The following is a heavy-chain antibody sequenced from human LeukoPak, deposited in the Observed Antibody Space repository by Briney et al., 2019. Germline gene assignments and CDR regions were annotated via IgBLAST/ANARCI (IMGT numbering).Heavy chain of an antibody. CDR1: GYSFTNFD. Sequence: GASVKVSCKASGYSFTNFDINWVRQATGQGLEWMGWMNPNSGNKGYAQKFQGRVTMTMNTSITTAYMELCSLRSEDTAVYYCARGPQWRGDYYYMDVWGRGTTVTVSS. CDR3: ARGPQWRGDYYYMDV. V-gene: IGHV1-8*01. D-gene: IGHD6-19*01. J-gene: IGHJ6*03. CDR2: MNPNSGNK.